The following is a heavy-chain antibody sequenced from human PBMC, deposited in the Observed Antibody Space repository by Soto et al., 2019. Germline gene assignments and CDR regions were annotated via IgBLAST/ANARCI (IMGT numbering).Heavy chain of an antibody. D-gene: IGHD3-3*01. CDR1: GYTFTSCY. V-gene: IGHV1-46*01. Sequence: ASVKVSCKASGYTFTSCYMHWVRQAPGQGLEWMGIINPSGGSTSYAQKFQGRVTMTRDTSTSTVYMDLSSLRSEDTAVYYCARAPHNYDFGEPYYGMDVWGQGTTVTVSS. CDR2: INPSGGST. CDR3: ARAPHNYDFGEPYYGMDV. J-gene: IGHJ6*02.